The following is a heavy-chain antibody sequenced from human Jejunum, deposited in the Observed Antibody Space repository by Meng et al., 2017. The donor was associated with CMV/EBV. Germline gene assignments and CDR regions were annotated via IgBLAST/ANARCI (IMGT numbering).Heavy chain of an antibody. Sequence: QVQLQESGPGLVKPSETLSLICTVSGGSINNYYWNWIRQSAGKGLEWIGRIYTSGSTNYNPSLQSRVTMSVDTSKNQFSLKLTSVTAADTAVYYCARGYSSDWHDYWGQGALVTVSS. CDR3: ARGYSSDWHDY. CDR2: IYTSGST. J-gene: IGHJ4*02. CDR1: GGSINNYY. V-gene: IGHV4-4*07. D-gene: IGHD6-19*01.